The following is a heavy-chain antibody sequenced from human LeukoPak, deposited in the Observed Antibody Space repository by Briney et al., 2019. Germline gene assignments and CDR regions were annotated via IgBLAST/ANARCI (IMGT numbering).Heavy chain of an antibody. Sequence: SETLSLTCAVHGGSFSGYYWSWIRQPPGKGLEWIGHIYHSGSTNYNPSLKSRVTISVDTSKNQFSLRLSSVTAADTAVYYCARVGRSYNDFWSGYPLGYWGQGTLVTVSS. CDR1: GGSFSGYY. V-gene: IGHV4-34*01. CDR3: ARVGRSYNDFWSGYPLGY. D-gene: IGHD3-3*01. J-gene: IGHJ4*02. CDR2: IYHSGST.